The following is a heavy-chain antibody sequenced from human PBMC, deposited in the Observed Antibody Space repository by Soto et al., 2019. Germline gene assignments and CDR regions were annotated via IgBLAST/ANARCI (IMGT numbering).Heavy chain of an antibody. CDR2: MYVTGTT. CDR3: ARDGGYTGYEEGNPFDI. D-gene: IGHD5-12*01. J-gene: IGHJ3*02. Sequence: SETLSLTCTVSGGSISHHYWSWIRQPAGTRLEWIGRMYVTGTTNYNPSLKNRVSMSIDTSKNQISLKLSSVTAADAAVCYCARDGGYTGYEEGNPFDIWGQGTMVTVSS. V-gene: IGHV4-4*07. CDR1: GGSISHHY.